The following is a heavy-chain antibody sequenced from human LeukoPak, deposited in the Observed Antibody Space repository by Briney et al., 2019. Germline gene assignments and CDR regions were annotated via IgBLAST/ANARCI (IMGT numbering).Heavy chain of an antibody. CDR3: ARGQYDSGNFDY. V-gene: IGHV4-30-4*01. CDR1: GGSISSGDYY. J-gene: IGHJ4*02. CDR2: IYYSGST. D-gene: IGHD1-26*01. Sequence: SQTLSLTCTVSGGSISSGDYYWSWIRQPPGKGLEWIGYIYYSGSTYYNPSLKSRVTISVDTSKNQYSLKLSSVTAADTAVYYCARGQYDSGNFDYWGQGTLVTVSS.